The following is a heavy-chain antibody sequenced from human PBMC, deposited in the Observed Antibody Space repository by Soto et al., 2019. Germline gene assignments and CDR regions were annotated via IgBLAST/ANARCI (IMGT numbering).Heavy chain of an antibody. Sequence: EVQLLESGGGLVQPGGSLRLSCAASGFTFSSYAMSWVRQAPGKGLEWVSAISGSGGSTYSADSVKGRFTISRDNSKHTLYLQMNSLRAEDTAVYYCAKDWGITMVRGVIYLDYWGQGTLVTVSS. CDR2: ISGSGGST. D-gene: IGHD3-10*01. J-gene: IGHJ4*02. V-gene: IGHV3-23*01. CDR1: GFTFSSYA. CDR3: AKDWGITMVRGVIYLDY.